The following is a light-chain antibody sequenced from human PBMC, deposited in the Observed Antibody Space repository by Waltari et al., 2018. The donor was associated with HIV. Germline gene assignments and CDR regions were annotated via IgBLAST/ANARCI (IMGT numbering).Light chain of an antibody. CDR3: AALDDSLIDQVV. V-gene: IGLV1-47*01. CDR1: SSTVGTNY. J-gene: IGLJ2*01. Sequence: QSVLTQPPSASGTPGQRFIIPCSGSSSTVGTNYVYWYQQLTGTATKPLISKNNQRPSGVPDRFSASKSGTSASLAISGLRSEDEAEYYCAALDDSLIDQVVFGGGTKLTVL. CDR2: KNN.